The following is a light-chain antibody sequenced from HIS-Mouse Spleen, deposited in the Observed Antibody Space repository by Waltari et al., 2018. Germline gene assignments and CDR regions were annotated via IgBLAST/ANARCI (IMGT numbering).Light chain of an antibody. J-gene: IGLJ3*02. CDR2: EDS. Sequence: SYELTQPPSVSVSPGQTARITCSGDALPKKYAYWYQQKSGQAPVLVIYEDSKRPSGIPERFSGSSSGTMATLTISGAQADDESDYYCVLYMGSGIWVFGGGTKLTVL. CDR3: VLYMGSGIWV. V-gene: IGLV3-10*01. CDR1: ALPKKY.